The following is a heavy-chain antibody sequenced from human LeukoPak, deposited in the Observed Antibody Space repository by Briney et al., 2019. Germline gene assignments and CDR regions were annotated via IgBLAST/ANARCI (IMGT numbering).Heavy chain of an antibody. J-gene: IGHJ4*02. V-gene: IGHV3-23*01. CDR2: ISGSSGST. CDR3: AKSGGIAAAGEGY. CDR1: GFTFSSYA. Sequence: QPGGSLRLXCAASGFTFSSYAMSWVRQAPGKGLEWVSAISGSSGSTYYADSVKGRFTISRDNSKNTLYLQMNSLRAEDTAVYYCAKSGGIAAAGEGYWGQGTLVTVSS. D-gene: IGHD6-13*01.